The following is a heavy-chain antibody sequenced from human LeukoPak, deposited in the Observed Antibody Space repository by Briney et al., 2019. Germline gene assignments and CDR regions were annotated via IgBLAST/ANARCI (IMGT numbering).Heavy chain of an antibody. CDR1: GFTFSSYG. CDR3: AKEQGEYYYDSSGYYNY. V-gene: IGHV3-30*02. CDR2: IRYDGSNK. J-gene: IGHJ4*02. D-gene: IGHD3-22*01. Sequence: GGSLRLSCAASGFTFSSYGMHWVRQAPGKGLEWVAFIRYDGSNKYYADSVKGRFTISRDNSKNTLYLQMNSLRAEDTAVYYCAKEQGEYYYDSSGYYNYWGQGTLVTVSS.